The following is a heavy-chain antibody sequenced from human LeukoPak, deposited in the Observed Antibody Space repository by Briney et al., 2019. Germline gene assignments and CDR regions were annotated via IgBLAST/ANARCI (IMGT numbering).Heavy chain of an antibody. V-gene: IGHV3-23*01. D-gene: IGHD5-18*01. Sequence: GGSLSLSCAASGFTFSSYAMSWVRQAPGKGLEWVSSLSHTGGTTYFADSVQGRFTISRDNSKDTLYLQMDSLRAKDTAVYYGAKDLAGRPYSCDYWGQGTLVTVSS. CDR3: AKDLAGRPYSCDY. J-gene: IGHJ4*02. CDR2: LSHTGGTT. CDR1: GFTFSSYA.